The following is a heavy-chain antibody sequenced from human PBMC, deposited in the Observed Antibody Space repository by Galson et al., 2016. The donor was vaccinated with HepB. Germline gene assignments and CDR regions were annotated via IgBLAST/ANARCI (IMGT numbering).Heavy chain of an antibody. Sequence: LRLSCAASDSTFINAWMNWVRQAPGKGLEWVGRIKSKSAGGTIDYAAPVTGRFTISRDDSQNTLFLQMNSLQTEDTAVYYCTTSGGTSGGSTWPPYWGHGTLVTVSS. CDR1: DSTFINAW. J-gene: IGHJ4*01. CDR2: IKSKSAGGTI. CDR3: TTSGGTSGGSTWPPY. D-gene: IGHD6-13*01. V-gene: IGHV3-15*07.